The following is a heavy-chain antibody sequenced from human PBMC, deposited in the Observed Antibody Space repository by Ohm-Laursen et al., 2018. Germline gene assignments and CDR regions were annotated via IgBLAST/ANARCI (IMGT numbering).Heavy chain of an antibody. CDR1: GFTFTNYW. CDR3: ARVVWLSDAFDI. CDR2: IKQDGSEK. V-gene: IGHV3-7*01. Sequence: SLRLSCAATGFTFTNYWMSWVRQAPGKGLEWVANIKQDGSEKYYVDSVKGRFTISRDNAKNSLYLQMNSLRAEDTAVYYCARVVWLSDAFDIWGQGTMVTVSS. D-gene: IGHD5-18*01. J-gene: IGHJ3*02.